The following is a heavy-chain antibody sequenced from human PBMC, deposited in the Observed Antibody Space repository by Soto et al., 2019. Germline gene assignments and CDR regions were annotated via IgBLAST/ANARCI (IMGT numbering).Heavy chain of an antibody. CDR2: IYYSGST. J-gene: IGHJ4*02. Sequence: SETLSLTCAVYGGSFSGYYWSWIRQPPGKGLEWIGYIYYSGSTNYNPSLKSRVTISVDTSKNQFSLKLSSVTAADTAVYYCARVYGTDGSYQNDYWGQGTLVTVSS. CDR3: ARVYGTDGSYQNDY. CDR1: GGSFSGYY. V-gene: IGHV4-59*01. D-gene: IGHD1-26*01.